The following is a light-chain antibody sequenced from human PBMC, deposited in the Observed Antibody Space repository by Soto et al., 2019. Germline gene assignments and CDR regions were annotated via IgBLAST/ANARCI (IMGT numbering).Light chain of an antibody. V-gene: IGKV3-11*01. CDR2: QTS. Sequence: EIVLTQSPGTLSLSPGERATLSCRAGQYINTRLAWYQHRPGQAPRLLIYQTSIRAAGIPARFSASGTGTDSTLTISDVQPEDFAVYYCHQRQSWPRTFGQGTKVDIK. CDR1: QYINTR. J-gene: IGKJ1*01. CDR3: HQRQSWPRT.